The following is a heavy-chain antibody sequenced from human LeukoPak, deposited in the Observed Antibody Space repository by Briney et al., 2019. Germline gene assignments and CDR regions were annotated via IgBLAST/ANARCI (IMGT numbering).Heavy chain of an antibody. V-gene: IGHV1-8*01. J-gene: IGHJ4*02. Sequence: GASVKVSCKASGYTFTSYDINWVRQATGQGLEWMGWTNPNSGNTGYAQKFQGRVTMTRNTSISTAYMELSSLRCEDTAVYYCARGRITVGATVYWGQGTLVTASS. CDR2: TNPNSGNT. CDR3: ARGRITVGATVY. D-gene: IGHD1-26*01. CDR1: GYTFTSYD.